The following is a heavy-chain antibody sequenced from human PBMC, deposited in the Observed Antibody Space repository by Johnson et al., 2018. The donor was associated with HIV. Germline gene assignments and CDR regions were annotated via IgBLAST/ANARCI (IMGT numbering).Heavy chain of an antibody. Sequence: QVQLVESGGGLVKPGGSLRLSCAAFGFTFFDYYMSWIRQAPGKGLEWVSTISASGGSTYYADSVKGRFIISRDNSKSTLYLQMNSLRAEDTAVYYCARAYTYGAFDIWGQGT. CDR3: ARAYTYGAFDI. D-gene: IGHD5-18*01. V-gene: IGHV3-11*04. CDR2: ISASGGST. J-gene: IGHJ3*02. CDR1: GFTFFDYY.